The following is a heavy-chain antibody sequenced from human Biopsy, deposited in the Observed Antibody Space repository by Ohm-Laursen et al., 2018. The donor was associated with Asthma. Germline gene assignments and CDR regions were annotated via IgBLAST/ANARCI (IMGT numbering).Heavy chain of an antibody. V-gene: IGHV1-69*13. J-gene: IGHJ4*02. D-gene: IGHD2-2*01. CDR1: GGTFGSNS. CDR2: IIPIFGPA. Sequence: SVKVSCKASGGTFGSNSINWVRQAPGQGLEWMGRIIPIFGPANYAQKFQGRVTISADDSTSTAYMELSSLSSEDTALYYCARGPEYVRSSGALDYWGQGTLVTVSS. CDR3: ARGPEYVRSSGALDY.